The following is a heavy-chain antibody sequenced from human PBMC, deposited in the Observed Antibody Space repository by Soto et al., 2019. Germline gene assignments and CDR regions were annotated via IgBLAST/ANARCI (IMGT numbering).Heavy chain of an antibody. D-gene: IGHD2-2*01. Sequence: PSETLSLTCTVSGGSISSGGYYWSWIRQHPGKGLEWIEYIYSSGSTYYNPSLKSRVTISVDTSKNQFSLKLSSVTAADTAVYYCARTDAVVVPAAPYYYYGMDVWGQGTTVTVSS. CDR1: GGSISSGGYY. CDR3: ARTDAVVVPAAPYYYYGMDV. J-gene: IGHJ6*02. CDR2: IYSSGST. V-gene: IGHV4-31*03.